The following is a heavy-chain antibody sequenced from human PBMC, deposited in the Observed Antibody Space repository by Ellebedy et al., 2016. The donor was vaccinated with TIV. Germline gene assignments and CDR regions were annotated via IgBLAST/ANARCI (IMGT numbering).Heavy chain of an antibody. CDR1: GYPFPNYG. CDR2: ISAYNGNT. J-gene: IGHJ4*02. Sequence: AASVKVSCKASGYPFPNYGVSWVRQAPGQGLEWVGWISAYNGNTKYGQKFQGRISLTTDTSMGTASMELRSLSSDDTGVYFCARDVPADAAALLDYWGQGTLVTVSS. V-gene: IGHV1-18*04. D-gene: IGHD2-2*01. CDR3: ARDVPADAAALLDY.